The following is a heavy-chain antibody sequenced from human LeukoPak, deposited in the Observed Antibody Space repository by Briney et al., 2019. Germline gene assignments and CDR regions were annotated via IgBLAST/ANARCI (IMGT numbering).Heavy chain of an antibody. CDR2: MNLNSGNT. V-gene: IGHV1-8*01. CDR3: ARVNCSSTSCRSKFLDY. D-gene: IGHD2-2*01. Sequence: GASVKVSCKASGYTFTNYDINWVRQATGQGLEWMGWMNLNSGNTGYAQKFQGRVTMTRNTSISTAYMELSSLRSEDTAVYYCARVNCSSTSCRSKFLDYWGQGTLVTVSS. CDR1: GYTFTNYD. J-gene: IGHJ4*02.